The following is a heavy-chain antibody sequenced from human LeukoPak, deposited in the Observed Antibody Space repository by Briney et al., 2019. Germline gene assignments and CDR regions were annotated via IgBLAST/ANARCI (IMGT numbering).Heavy chain of an antibody. D-gene: IGHD5-12*01. CDR1: GGSISSSSYY. J-gene: IGHJ4*02. CDR2: IYYSGST. CDR3: AREVVTTILMFDY. Sequence: SETLSLTCTVSGGSISSSSYYWGWIRQPPGKGLEWIGSIYYSGSTYYNPSLKSRVTISVDTSKNQFSLRLNSVSAADTAVYYCAREVVTTILMFDYWGQGNLVIVSS. V-gene: IGHV4-39*07.